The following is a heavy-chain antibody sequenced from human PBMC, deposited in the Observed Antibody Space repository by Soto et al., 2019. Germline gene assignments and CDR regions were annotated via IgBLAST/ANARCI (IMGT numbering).Heavy chain of an antibody. J-gene: IGHJ1*01. V-gene: IGHV4-59*08. D-gene: IGHD1-26*01. CDR3: ARQNEWEANFQH. CDR2: IYYSGST. Sequence: QVQLQESGPGLVKPSETLSLTCTVSGGSISSYYWSWIRQPPGKGLEWIGYIYYSGSTNYNPSLKSRVTISVDTSKNQFSLKLSSVTAADTAVYYCARQNEWEANFQHWGQGTLVTVSS. CDR1: GGSISSYY.